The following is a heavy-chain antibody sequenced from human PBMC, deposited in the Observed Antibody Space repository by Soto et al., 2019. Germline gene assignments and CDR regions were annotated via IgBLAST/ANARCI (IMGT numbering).Heavy chain of an antibody. CDR2: ISSSSSTI. CDR3: ARDREYDILTGYQNFDY. J-gene: IGHJ4*02. V-gene: IGHV3-48*01. CDR1: GFTFSSYS. D-gene: IGHD3-9*01. Sequence: EVQLVESGGGLVQPGGSLRLSCAASGFTFSSYSMNWVRQVPGKGLEWVSYISSSSSTIYYADSVKGRFTISRDNAKNSLYLQMNSLRAEDTAVYYCARDREYDILTGYQNFDYWGQGTLVTVSS.